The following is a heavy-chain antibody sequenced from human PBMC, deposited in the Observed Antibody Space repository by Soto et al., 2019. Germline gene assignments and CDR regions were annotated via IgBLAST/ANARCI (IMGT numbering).Heavy chain of an antibody. Sequence: EEQLLESGGGLVQPGGSLRLSCAASGFTFSRYAMTWVRQAAGQGLEWVSTIISTGGTTYYADSVKGRFTISRDNSKNTLYLQMNSLRAEDTAVYYCAKVYGDYYHAFPMWGQVTMVTVSS. D-gene: IGHD4-17*01. CDR3: AKVYGDYYHAFPM. CDR1: GFTFSRYA. J-gene: IGHJ3*02. CDR2: IISTGGTT. V-gene: IGHV3-23*01.